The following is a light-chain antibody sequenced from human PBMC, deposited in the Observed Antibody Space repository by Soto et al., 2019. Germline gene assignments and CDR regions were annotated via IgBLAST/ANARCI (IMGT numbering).Light chain of an antibody. CDR3: QQYGISPWT. J-gene: IGKJ1*01. Sequence: EIVLTQSPGTLSLSPGERATLSCRASQSVINSYLAWYQHKAGQAPRLLIYGSSSRATGIPDRFSGRGSGTDFTLTISRLEPEDCAVYYCQQYGISPWTFGQGTKVEIK. CDR2: GSS. V-gene: IGKV3-20*01. CDR1: QSVINSY.